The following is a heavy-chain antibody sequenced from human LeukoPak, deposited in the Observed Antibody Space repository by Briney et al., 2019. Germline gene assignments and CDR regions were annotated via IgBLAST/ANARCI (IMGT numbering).Heavy chain of an antibody. CDR2: ISGSGGST. CDR1: GFTFSSYA. V-gene: IGHV3-23*01. Sequence: PGGSLRLSCAASGFTFSSYAMSWVRQAPGKGLEWVSAISGSGGSTYYADSVKGRLTISRDNSKNTLYLQMNSLRAEDTAVYYCAKYIISGSYYDYYYYGMDVWGQGTAVTVSS. J-gene: IGHJ6*02. D-gene: IGHD3-10*01. CDR3: AKYIISGSYYDYYYYGMDV.